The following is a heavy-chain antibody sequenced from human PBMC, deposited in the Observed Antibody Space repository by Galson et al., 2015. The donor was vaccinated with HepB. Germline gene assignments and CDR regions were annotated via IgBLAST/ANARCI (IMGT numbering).Heavy chain of an antibody. Sequence: SVKVSCKASGYTFTTYFIHWVRQAPGQGLEWMAITNPSTGSTTYAQKFQGRVTMTRDTSTSTVYMEMNSLRSEDTAVYYCARAVAGHFDSWGQGTLVTVSS. D-gene: IGHD6-19*01. V-gene: IGHV1-46*03. CDR2: TNPSTGST. J-gene: IGHJ4*02. CDR3: ARAVAGHFDS. CDR1: GYTFTTYF.